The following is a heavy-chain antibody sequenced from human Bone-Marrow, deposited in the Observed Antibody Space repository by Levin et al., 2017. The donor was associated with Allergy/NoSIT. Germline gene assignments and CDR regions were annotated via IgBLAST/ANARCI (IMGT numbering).Heavy chain of an antibody. Sequence: SETLSLTCAVSGYSISSGYYWGWIRQPPGKGLEWIASISHSGSTFYSPSLKSRVTISVDTSKNQFSLELSSVTAADTAVYYCARGIIGDVRVAHKEAFDIWGQGTMVSVSS. CDR2: ISHSGST. CDR3: ARGIIGDVRVAHKEAFDI. D-gene: IGHD2-8*02. J-gene: IGHJ3*02. V-gene: IGHV4-38-2*01. CDR1: GYSISSGYY.